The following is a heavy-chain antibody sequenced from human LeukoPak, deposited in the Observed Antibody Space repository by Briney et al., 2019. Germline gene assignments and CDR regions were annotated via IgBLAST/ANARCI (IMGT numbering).Heavy chain of an antibody. V-gene: IGHV1-2*02. CDR3: ATDHTPRVDGGT. Sequence: GASVKVSCKASGYTFTGYYMHWVRQAPGQGLEWMGWINANSGGTNYAQSFQDRVTMTRDTSISTAYMELSSLRSEDTAVYYCATDHTPRVDGGTWGQGTLVTVSS. CDR1: GYTFTGYY. D-gene: IGHD4-23*01. J-gene: IGHJ5*02. CDR2: INANSGGT.